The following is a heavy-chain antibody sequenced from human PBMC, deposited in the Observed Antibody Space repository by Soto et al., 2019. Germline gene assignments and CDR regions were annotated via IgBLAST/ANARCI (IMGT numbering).Heavy chain of an antibody. CDR3: VSGLTKRDYYDSSGALGY. CDR1: GYTFTSYD. D-gene: IGHD3-22*01. Sequence: ASVKVSCKASGYTFTSYDINWVRQAAGQGLEWMGWMNPNSGNTGYAQKFQGRVTMTRNTSISTAYMELNSLKTEDTAVYYCVSGLTKRDYYDSSGALGYWGQGTLVTVSS. V-gene: IGHV1-8*01. J-gene: IGHJ4*02. CDR2: MNPNSGNT.